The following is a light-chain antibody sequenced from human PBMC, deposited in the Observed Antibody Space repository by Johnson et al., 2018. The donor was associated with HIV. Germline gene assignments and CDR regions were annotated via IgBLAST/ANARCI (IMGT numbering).Light chain of an antibody. CDR1: SSNIGNNY. CDR3: GTWDSSLSAWYV. CDR2: DNH. V-gene: IGLV1-51*01. Sequence: QSVLTQPPSVSAAPGQKVTISCSGSSSNIGNNYVSWYQQLPGTAPKLLIYDNHKRPSGVPDRFSGSKSGSSATLGITGLQTGDEADYYCGTWDSSLSAWYVFGTGTKVTVL. J-gene: IGLJ1*01.